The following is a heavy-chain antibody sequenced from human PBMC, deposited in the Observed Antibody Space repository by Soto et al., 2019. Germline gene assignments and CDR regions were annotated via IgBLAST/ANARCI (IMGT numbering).Heavy chain of an antibody. CDR3: VRDAYNRDAFDI. Sequence: EVQLVESGGGLVQPGGSLRLSCVASGFTFSSSEMYWVRQAPGKGLEWVSYIHPAGQPIFYADSVKGRFTISRDNAKNSLYLQMNSLTAEDTALYYCVRDAYNRDAFDIWGQGTTVTVSS. CDR2: IHPAGQPI. V-gene: IGHV3-48*03. CDR1: GFTFSSSE. J-gene: IGHJ3*02. D-gene: IGHD1-20*01.